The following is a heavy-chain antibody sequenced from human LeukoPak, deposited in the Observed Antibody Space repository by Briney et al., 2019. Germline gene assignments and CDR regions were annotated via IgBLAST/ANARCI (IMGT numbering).Heavy chain of an antibody. CDR1: RFTFSTYG. Sequence: GGSLRLSCAASRFTFSTYGMHWVPHAPGKGLGWVALISYDGINKYYAHSVTGRFTVSRDNSKSTLYLQVNSLRAEDTAVYYCARDSDGMSVWGLGTTVTVSS. CDR3: ARDSDGMSV. V-gene: IGHV3-30*03. J-gene: IGHJ6*02. CDR2: ISYDGINK.